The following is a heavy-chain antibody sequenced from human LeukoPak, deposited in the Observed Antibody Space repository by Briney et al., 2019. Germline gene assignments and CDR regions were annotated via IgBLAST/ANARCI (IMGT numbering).Heavy chain of an antibody. V-gene: IGHV1-18*01. D-gene: IGHD3-16*02. CDR3: AREVAGDCVWGSYRPTTVDY. CDR1: GYTFTSYG. J-gene: IGHJ4*02. CDR2: ISAYNGNT. Sequence: ASVKVSCKASGYTFTSYGISWVRQAPGQGLEWMGWISAYNGNTNYAQKLQGRVTMTTDTSTSTAYMELRSLRSDDTAVYYCAREVAGDCVWGSYRPTTVDYWGQGTLVTVSS.